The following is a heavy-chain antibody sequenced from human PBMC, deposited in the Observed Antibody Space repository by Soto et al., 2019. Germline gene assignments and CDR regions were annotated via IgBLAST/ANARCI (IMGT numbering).Heavy chain of an antibody. J-gene: IGHJ4*02. Sequence: EVQLLESGGGWVQPGGSLRLFCAASGFTFNNNAMGWVRQAPGKGLEWVSGISGSGAGPFYADSVKGRFTISRDTSKNVLYLQMTSLRAEDTAVYHCARGLPEVVAYWGQGTLVTVSS. CDR3: ARGLPEVVAY. CDR2: ISGSGAGP. CDR1: GFTFNNNA. V-gene: IGHV3-23*01.